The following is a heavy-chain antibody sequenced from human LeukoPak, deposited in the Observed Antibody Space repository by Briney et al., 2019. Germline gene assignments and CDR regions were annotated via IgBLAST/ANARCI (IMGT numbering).Heavy chain of an antibody. V-gene: IGHV1-18*04. CDR2: INAYNGNT. CDR3: ARDGHRRYYYDSSGREHAFDI. CDR1: GYTFTRYY. J-gene: IGHJ3*02. Sequence: ASVKDSCRASGYTFTRYYMHEVRQAPGQGVEGMGWINAYNGNTSYAQKFQGRVTMTTDTSTSTAYMELRSLRSDDTAVYYCARDGHRRYYYDSSGREHAFDIWGQGTMVTVSS. D-gene: IGHD3-22*01.